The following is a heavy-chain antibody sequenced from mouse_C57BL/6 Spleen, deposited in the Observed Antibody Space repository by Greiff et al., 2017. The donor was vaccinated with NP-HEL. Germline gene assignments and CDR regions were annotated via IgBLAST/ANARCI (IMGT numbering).Heavy chain of an antibody. D-gene: IGHD2-10*01. Sequence: VQLQQPGAELVKPGASVKLSCKASGYTFTSYWMHWVKQRPGQGLEWIGMIHPNSGSTNYNEKFKSKATLTVDKSSSTAYMQLSSLTSEDSAVYYCASTYYGNYNYAMDYWGQGTSVTVSS. CDR1: GYTFTSYW. J-gene: IGHJ4*01. CDR3: ASTYYGNYNYAMDY. V-gene: IGHV1-64*01. CDR2: IHPNSGST.